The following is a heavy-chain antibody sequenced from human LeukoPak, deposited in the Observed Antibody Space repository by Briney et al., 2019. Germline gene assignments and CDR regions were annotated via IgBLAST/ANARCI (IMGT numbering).Heavy chain of an antibody. CDR3: ARWRDYYDSSGYSYWYFDI. Sequence: SETLSLTCTVSGGSISNYYWNWIRQPPGKGLEWIGHIHYSGSTNYNSSLKSRVSISVHTSKNQFSLKLSSVTGADTAVYYCARWRDYYDSSGYSYWYFDIWGRGTLVTVSA. V-gene: IGHV4-59*01. CDR1: GGSISNYY. D-gene: IGHD3-22*01. J-gene: IGHJ2*01. CDR2: IHYSGST.